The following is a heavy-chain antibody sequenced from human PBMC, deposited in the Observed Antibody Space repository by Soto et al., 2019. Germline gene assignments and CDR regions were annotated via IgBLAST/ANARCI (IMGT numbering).Heavy chain of an antibody. V-gene: IGHV3-23*01. CDR3: AKERKYCSGGSCYRGYFQH. CDR1: GFTFSSYA. Sequence: EVQLLESGGGLVQPGGSLRLSCAASGFTFSSYAMSWVRQAPGKGLEWVSAISGSGGSTYYADSVKGRFTISRDNSKNTLYLQMNSRRAEDTAVYYCAKERKYCSGGSCYRGYFQHWGQGTLVTVSS. J-gene: IGHJ1*01. CDR2: ISGSGGST. D-gene: IGHD2-15*01.